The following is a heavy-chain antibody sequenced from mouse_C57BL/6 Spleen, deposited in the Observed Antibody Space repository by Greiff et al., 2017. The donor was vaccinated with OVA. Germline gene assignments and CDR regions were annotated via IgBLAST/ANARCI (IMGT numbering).Heavy chain of an antibody. V-gene: IGHV2-2*01. J-gene: IGHJ1*03. CDR2: IWSGGST. Sequence: VKLQESGPGLVKPSQSLSITCTVSGFSLTSYGVHWVRQSPGKGLEWLGVIWSGGSTDYNAAFISRLSISKDNSENQVFFTMNSLQAYDTAIYYCARNWELGSRSYWYFDVWGKGTTVTVSS. D-gene: IGHD1-1*01. CDR1: GFSLTSYG. CDR3: ARNWELGSRSYWYFDV.